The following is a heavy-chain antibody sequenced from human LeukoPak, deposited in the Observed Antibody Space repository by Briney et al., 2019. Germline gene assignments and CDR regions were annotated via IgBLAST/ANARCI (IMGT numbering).Heavy chain of an antibody. V-gene: IGHV1-69*05. CDR3: AREGSGYSYGYGS. CDR2: IIPIFGTA. D-gene: IGHD5-18*01. CDR1: GYTFTSYA. Sequence: SVKVSCKASGYTFTSYAISWVRQAPGQGLEWMGRIIPIFGTANYAQKFQGRVTITTDESTSTAYMELSSLRSEDTAVYYCAREGSGYSYGYGSWGQGTLVTVSS. J-gene: IGHJ4*02.